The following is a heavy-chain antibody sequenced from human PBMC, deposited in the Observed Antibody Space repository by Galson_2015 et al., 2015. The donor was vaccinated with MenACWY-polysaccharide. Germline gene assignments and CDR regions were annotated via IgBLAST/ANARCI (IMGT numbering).Heavy chain of an antibody. J-gene: IGHJ3*01. Sequence: SAKVSCKASGGSFSIYSFNWVRQAPGQGLEWMGRIIPRHDNPNYAEKFQGRDTITSDHSPRTVSMELRSMRSEDTAVYYCGSLLGEAPAQTGAFDLWGQGAVVTVSS. CDR3: GSLLGEAPAQTGAFDL. D-gene: IGHD1-26*01. CDR1: GGSFSIYS. V-gene: IGHV1-69*02. CDR2: IIPRHDNP.